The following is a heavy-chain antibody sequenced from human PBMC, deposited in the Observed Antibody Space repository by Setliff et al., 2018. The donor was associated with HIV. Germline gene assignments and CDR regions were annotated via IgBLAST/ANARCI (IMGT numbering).Heavy chain of an antibody. D-gene: IGHD5-18*01. Sequence: GASVKVSCKASGHTFSNYDVSWVRQAPGQGLEWMGGIIHMFVTANYAQKFQDRVTITADESTSTAYMELSSLGSEDTAVYYCARTLPQYTNLFDYWGQGTLVTVSS. CDR3: ARTLPQYTNLFDY. CDR1: GHTFSNYD. J-gene: IGHJ4*02. V-gene: IGHV1-69*13. CDR2: IIHMFVTA.